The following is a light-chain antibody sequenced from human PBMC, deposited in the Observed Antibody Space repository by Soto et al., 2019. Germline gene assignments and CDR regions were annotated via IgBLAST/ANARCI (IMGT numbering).Light chain of an antibody. V-gene: IGLV1-40*01. CDR1: SSNIGAGYD. Sequence: QYVLTQTPSVSGAPGQRVTISCTGSSSNIGAGYDVHWYQQLPGTAPKLLIYGNSNRPSGVPDRFSGSKSGTSASLAITGLQAEDEADYYCQSYDSSLSGSYVFGTGTKLTVL. CDR2: GNS. J-gene: IGLJ1*01. CDR3: QSYDSSLSGSYV.